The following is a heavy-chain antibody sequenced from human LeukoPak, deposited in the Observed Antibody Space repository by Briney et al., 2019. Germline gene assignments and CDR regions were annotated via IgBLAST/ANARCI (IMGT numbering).Heavy chain of an antibody. V-gene: IGHV3-53*01. Sequence: PGGSLRLSCAASGFTVSSNYMSWVRHAPGKGLEWVSVIYSGGSTYYADSVKGRFTISRDNSKNTLYLQMNSLRAEDTAVYYCARMIYYYYYYMDVWGKGTTVTISS. J-gene: IGHJ6*03. D-gene: IGHD3-16*01. CDR1: GFTVSSNY. CDR3: ARMIYYYYYYMDV. CDR2: IYSGGST.